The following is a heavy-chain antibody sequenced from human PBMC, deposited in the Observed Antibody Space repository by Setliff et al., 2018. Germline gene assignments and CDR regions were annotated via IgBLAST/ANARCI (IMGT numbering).Heavy chain of an antibody. V-gene: IGHV4-59*01. CDR2: IYYSGST. D-gene: IGHD3-10*01. CDR3: AKGRGEMGS. CDR1: GDSMSFSY. J-gene: IGHJ5*02. Sequence: SETLSLTCSVSGDSMSFSYWSWIRQPPGKGLEWIGYIYYSGSTDSHPSLKSRVSISIDTSKNQFSLNVRSVTAADTAIYYCAKGRGEMGSWGQGILVTVSS.